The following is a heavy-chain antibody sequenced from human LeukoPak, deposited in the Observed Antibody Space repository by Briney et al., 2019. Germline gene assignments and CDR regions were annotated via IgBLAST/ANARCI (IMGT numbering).Heavy chain of an antibody. D-gene: IGHD6-13*01. J-gene: IGHJ4*02. CDR2: ISSGSTAM. Sequence: GGSLRLSCAASGFTLSSYWMSWVRQAPGKGLEWISYISSGSTAMYYADSVKGRFTISRDNARNSLYLQMNSLRGDDTAVYYCATWAGTATGFSGPFDYWSQGTPVTVSS. CDR3: ATWAGTATGFSGPFDY. CDR1: GFTLSSYW. V-gene: IGHV3-48*01.